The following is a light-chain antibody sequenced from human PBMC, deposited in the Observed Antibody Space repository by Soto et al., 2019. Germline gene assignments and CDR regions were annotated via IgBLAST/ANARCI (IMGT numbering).Light chain of an antibody. CDR2: GAS. J-gene: IGKJ1*01. V-gene: IGKV3-15*01. CDR1: QSVSSN. CDR3: QQYNNWWT. Sequence: EIVMTQSPATLSMSPGERATLSCRASQSVSSNLAWYQQKPGQAPRLLIYGASTRATGIPARFSGSGSGTEFTLSSLQSEDFAVYYCQQYNNWWTFGQGTKVEIK.